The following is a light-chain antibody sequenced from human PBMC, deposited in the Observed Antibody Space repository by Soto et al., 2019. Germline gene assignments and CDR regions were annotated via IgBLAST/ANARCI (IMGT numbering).Light chain of an antibody. Sequence: QSVLTQPASVSGSPGQSITISCTGTSSDVGSYNFVSWYQHHPGKAPRFMIYGVSNRPSGVSNRFSGSKSGNTASLTISGLQAEDEAEYYCSSYTTSTTRVFGGGTKLTVL. CDR2: GVS. CDR1: SSDVGSYNF. V-gene: IGLV2-14*02. CDR3: SSYTTSTTRV. J-gene: IGLJ2*01.